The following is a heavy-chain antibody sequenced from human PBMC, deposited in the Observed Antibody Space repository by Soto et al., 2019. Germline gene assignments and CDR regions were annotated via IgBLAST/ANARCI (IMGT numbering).Heavy chain of an antibody. Sequence: LRLSCAASGFTFSSYAMSWVRQAPGKGLEWVSAISGSGGSTYYADSVKGRFTISRDNSKNTLYLQMNSLRAEDTAVYYCAKGHYDSSGYYPEYDYWGQGTLVTVS. V-gene: IGHV3-23*01. CDR3: AKGHYDSSGYYPEYDY. D-gene: IGHD3-22*01. CDR1: GFTFSSYA. J-gene: IGHJ4*02. CDR2: ISGSGGST.